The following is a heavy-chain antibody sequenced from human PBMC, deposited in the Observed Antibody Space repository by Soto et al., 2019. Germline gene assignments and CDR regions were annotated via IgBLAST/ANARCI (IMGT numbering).Heavy chain of an antibody. CDR3: ASPKVTSSWSSDY. J-gene: IGHJ4*02. Sequence: EVQLLQSGGELVQPGESLRLSCAASGFIFNKYAMTWVRQAPGKGLEWVSAISGDGDTTYYADSVKGRFTFSRDNSKNTLFLQMNSLRDEDTALYYCASPKVTSSWSSDYWGQGTLVTVSS. CDR2: ISGDGDTT. CDR1: GFIFNKYA. V-gene: IGHV3-23*01. D-gene: IGHD6-13*01.